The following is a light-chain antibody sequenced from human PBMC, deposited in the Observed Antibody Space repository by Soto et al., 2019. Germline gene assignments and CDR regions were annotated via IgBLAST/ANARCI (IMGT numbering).Light chain of an antibody. V-gene: IGKV3D-15*01. J-gene: IGKJ1*01. CDR1: QSVSNN. CDR2: GAS. Sequence: ERVMTQSPATLSVSPGERATLSCRASQSVSNNLAWYQQKLGQAPRLLIYGASTRATGIPARFSGSGSGTEFTLTISSLQSEDFAVYYCRQYNNWPRTFGQGTKVE. CDR3: RQYNNWPRT.